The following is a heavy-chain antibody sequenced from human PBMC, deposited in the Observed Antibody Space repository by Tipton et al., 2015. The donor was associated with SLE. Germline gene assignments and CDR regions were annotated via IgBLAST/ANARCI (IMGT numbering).Heavy chain of an antibody. CDR3: ARPYSSGWWGRYYGMDV. CDR2: IYYSGST. CDR1: GGSISSHY. J-gene: IGHJ6*02. V-gene: IGHV4-59*11. D-gene: IGHD6-19*01. Sequence: TLSLTCTVSGGSISSHYWSWIRQPPGKGLEWIGYIYYSGSTNYNPSLKSRVTISVDTSKNQFSLKLSSVTAADTAVYYCARPYSSGWWGRYYGMDVWGQGTTVTVSS.